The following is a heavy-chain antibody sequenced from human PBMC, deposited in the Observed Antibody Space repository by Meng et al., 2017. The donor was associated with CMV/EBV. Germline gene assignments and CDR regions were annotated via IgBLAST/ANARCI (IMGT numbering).Heavy chain of an antibody. Sequence: DGGSFSGYYWSGIRQPPGKGLEWIGENNHSGSNNYDPSLKRRVTISVDTSKNQFSLKLSSVTAADTAVYYCARGRPPGYSYGGYFDYWGQGTLVTVSS. CDR3: ARGRPPGYSYGGYFDY. CDR2: NNHSGSN. V-gene: IGHV4-34*01. CDR1: GGSFSGYY. J-gene: IGHJ4*02. D-gene: IGHD5-18*01.